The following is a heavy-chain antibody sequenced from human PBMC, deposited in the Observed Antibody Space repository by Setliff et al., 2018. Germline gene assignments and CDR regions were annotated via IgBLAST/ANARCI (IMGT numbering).Heavy chain of an antibody. D-gene: IGHD3-3*01. J-gene: IGHJ4*01. CDR3: RFWSGYYKDDY. V-gene: IGHV4-34*01. Sequence: SETLSLTCAVYGDSFSDYYWSWIRQPPGQGLEWIEEINHSGHTNYSPSLRSRVTMSVDTSKKQLSLKLSSVTAADTAVYYFRFWSGYYKDDYWGHGTLVTVSS. CDR1: GDSFSDYY. CDR2: INHSGHT.